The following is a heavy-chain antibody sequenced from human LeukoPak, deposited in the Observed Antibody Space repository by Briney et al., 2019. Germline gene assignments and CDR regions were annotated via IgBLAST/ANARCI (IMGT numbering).Heavy chain of an antibody. Sequence: SETLSLTCAVYGGSFSGYYWSWIRQPPGKGLEWMGEINHSGSTNYNPSLKSRVTISVDTSKNQFSLKLSSVTAADTAVYYCARGPDCSGGSCYPYWFDPWGQGTLVTVSS. J-gene: IGHJ5*02. CDR1: GGSFSGYY. V-gene: IGHV4-34*01. CDR3: ARGPDCSGGSCYPYWFDP. D-gene: IGHD2-15*01. CDR2: INHSGST.